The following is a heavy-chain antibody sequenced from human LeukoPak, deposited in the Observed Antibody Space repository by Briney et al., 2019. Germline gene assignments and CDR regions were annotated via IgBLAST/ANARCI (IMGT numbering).Heavy chain of an antibody. D-gene: IGHD6-19*01. V-gene: IGHV3-23*01. J-gene: IGHJ4*02. CDR1: GFTFSSYA. CDR3: ATPLRAYSSGWCDY. CDR2: ISGSGGST. Sequence: PGGSLRLSCAASGFTFSSYAMSWVRQAPGKGLEWVSAISGSGGSTYYADSVKGRFTISRDNSKNTLYLQMNSLRAEDTAVYYCATPLRAYSSGWCDYWGQGTLVTVSS.